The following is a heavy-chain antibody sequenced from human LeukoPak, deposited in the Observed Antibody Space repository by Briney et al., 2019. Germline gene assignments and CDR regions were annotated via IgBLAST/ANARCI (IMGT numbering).Heavy chain of an antibody. D-gene: IGHD3-16*02. V-gene: IGHV3-11*01. CDR1: GFTFSDYY. J-gene: IGHJ4*02. Sequence: PGGSLRLSCAASGFTFSDYYMSWIRQAPGKGLEWVSYISSSGSTIYYADSVKGRFTISRDNAKNSLYLQMNSLRAEDTAVYYCARAVYDYVWGSYLFDYWGQGTLVTVSS. CDR3: ARAVYDYVWGSYLFDY. CDR2: ISSSGSTI.